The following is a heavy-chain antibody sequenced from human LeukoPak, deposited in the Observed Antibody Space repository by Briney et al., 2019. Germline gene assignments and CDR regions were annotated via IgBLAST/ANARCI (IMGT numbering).Heavy chain of an antibody. CDR3: ARGAARRNYYYYYYMDV. J-gene: IGHJ6*03. D-gene: IGHD6-6*01. CDR1: GFIFSSYS. V-gene: IGHV4-34*01. Sequence: GSLRLSCAASGFIFSSYSMNWVRQAPGKGLEWIGEINHSGSTNYNPSLKSRVTISVDTSKNQFSLKLSSVTAADTAVYYCARGAARRNYYYYYYMDVWGKGTTVTVSS. CDR2: INHSGST.